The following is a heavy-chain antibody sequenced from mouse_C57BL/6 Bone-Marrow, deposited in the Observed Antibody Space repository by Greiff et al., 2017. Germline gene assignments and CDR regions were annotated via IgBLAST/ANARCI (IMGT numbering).Heavy chain of an antibody. V-gene: IGHV1-53*01. Sequence: QVQLQQPGTELVKPGASVKLSCKASGYTFTSYWMHWVKQRPGQGLEWIGNINPSNGGTNYNEKFKSKATLTVDKSSSTAYMQLGSLTSEDSAVYYCARHYGSSYGYWYFDVWGTGTTVTVSS. CDR1: GYTFTSYW. CDR2: INPSNGGT. J-gene: IGHJ1*03. D-gene: IGHD1-1*01. CDR3: ARHYGSSYGYWYFDV.